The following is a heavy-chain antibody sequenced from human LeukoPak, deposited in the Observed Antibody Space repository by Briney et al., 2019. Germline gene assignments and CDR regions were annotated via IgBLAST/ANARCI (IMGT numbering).Heavy chain of an antibody. CDR1: GFTFSSYA. CDR3: AKDLRDFWSGYCFDY. J-gene: IGHJ4*02. D-gene: IGHD3-3*01. CDR2: ISGSGGST. Sequence: PGGSLRLSCAASGFTFSSYAMSWVRQAPGKGLEWVSAISGSGGSTYYADSVKGRFTISRDNSENTLYLQMNSLRAEDTAVYYCAKDLRDFWSGYCFDYWGQGTLVTVSS. V-gene: IGHV3-23*01.